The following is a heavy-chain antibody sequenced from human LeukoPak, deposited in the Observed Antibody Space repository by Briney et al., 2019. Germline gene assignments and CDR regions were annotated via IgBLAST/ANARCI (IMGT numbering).Heavy chain of an antibody. D-gene: IGHD6-19*01. CDR2: IYSGGST. Sequence: GGSLRLSCAASGFTVSSNYMSWVRQAPGKGLEWVSVIYSGGSTYYADSAKGRFTISRHNSKNTLYLQMNSLRAEDTALYYCAKEQQWLVIDYWGQGTLVTVSS. CDR1: GFTVSSNY. V-gene: IGHV3-53*01. CDR3: AKEQQWLVIDY. J-gene: IGHJ4*02.